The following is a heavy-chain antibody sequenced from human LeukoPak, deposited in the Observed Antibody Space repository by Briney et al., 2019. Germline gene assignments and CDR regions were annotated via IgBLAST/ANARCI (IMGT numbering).Heavy chain of an antibody. CDR1: GYTFTSYV. V-gene: IGHV1-18*04. CDR3: ARGLYSSSSGY. Sequence: ASVKVSCKASGYTFTSYVIGWVRQAPGQGLEWMGWITAYNGNTNYAQKLQGRVTMTAKTSTSPAYMELRSLRSDDTAVYYCARGLYSSSSGYWGQGTLVTVSS. D-gene: IGHD6-6*01. J-gene: IGHJ4*02. CDR2: ITAYNGNT.